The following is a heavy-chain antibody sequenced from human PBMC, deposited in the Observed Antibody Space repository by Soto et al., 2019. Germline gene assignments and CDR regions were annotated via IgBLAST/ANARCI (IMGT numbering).Heavy chain of an antibody. V-gene: IGHV3-23*01. CDR1: GFTFSSYA. Sequence: GGSLRLSCAASGFTFSSYAMSWVRQAPGKGLEWVSAISGSGGSTNYADTVKGRFTISRDNSKNTLYLKMNRLRAEDSAVYYCAKVREFMITFYYYFDYWGQGTLVTVSS. CDR2: ISGSGGST. J-gene: IGHJ4*02. D-gene: IGHD3-16*01. CDR3: AKVREFMITFYYYFDY.